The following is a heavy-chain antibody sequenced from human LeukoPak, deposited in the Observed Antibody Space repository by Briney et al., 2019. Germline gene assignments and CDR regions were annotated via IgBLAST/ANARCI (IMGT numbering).Heavy chain of an antibody. CDR2: IGTYDGHT. J-gene: IGHJ4*02. CDR3: ARLMDNNYDGSAFNY. CDR1: GYSFTDYI. Sequence: ASVKVSCKTSGYSFTDYIIAWVRQAPGQGLEWLGWIGTYDGHTSYAQKVQGRVTMTTDTSATTAYLELRSLTSDDTALYYCARLMDNNYDGSAFNYWGQGTLVTVSS. D-gene: IGHD3-22*01. V-gene: IGHV1-18*01.